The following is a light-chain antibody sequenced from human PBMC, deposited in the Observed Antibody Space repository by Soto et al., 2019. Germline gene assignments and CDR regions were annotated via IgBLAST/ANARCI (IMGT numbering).Light chain of an antibody. J-gene: IGKJ1*01. CDR3: QQYNIISWT. CDR1: QSISSW. CDR2: DAS. Sequence: DIQMTQSPSTLSASVGDRVTITCRASQSISSWLAWYQQKPGKAPKLLIYDASSLESGVPSRFSGSGSGTEFTLTISSLQPDDFATYYCQQYNIISWTFGQGTKVEIK. V-gene: IGKV1-5*01.